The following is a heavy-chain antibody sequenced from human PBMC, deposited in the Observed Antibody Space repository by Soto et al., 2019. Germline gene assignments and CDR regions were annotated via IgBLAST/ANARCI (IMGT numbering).Heavy chain of an antibody. D-gene: IGHD3-22*01. CDR1: GYTFTIYP. V-gene: IGHV1-3*01. CDR2: INAGNGDT. Sequence: ASVKVSCKASGYTFTIYPMHWVRQAPGQGLEWMGWINAGNGDTKYSQKFQGRVTITRDTSAGTAYMELSSLRSEDTAVYYCGRDWTHYDSSGPGDYWGQGTLVTVSS. CDR3: GRDWTHYDSSGPGDY. J-gene: IGHJ4*02.